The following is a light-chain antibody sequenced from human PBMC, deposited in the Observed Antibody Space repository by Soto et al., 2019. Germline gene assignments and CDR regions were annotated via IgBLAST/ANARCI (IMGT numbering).Light chain of an antibody. J-gene: IGLJ1*01. Sequence: QSALTQPASVSGSPGQSITISCTGTSSDVGGYNYVSWYQLHPGKAPKLIIYEVSHRPSGASNHFSGYKSGNTASLTISGLQAEDEADYYCSSYTSTSTPCVFGPGTKLTVL. V-gene: IGLV2-14*01. CDR1: SSDVGGYNY. CDR2: EVS. CDR3: SSYTSTSTPCV.